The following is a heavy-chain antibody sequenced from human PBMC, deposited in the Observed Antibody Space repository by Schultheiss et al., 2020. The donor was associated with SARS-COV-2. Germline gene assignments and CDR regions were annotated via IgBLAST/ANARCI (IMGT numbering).Heavy chain of an antibody. V-gene: IGHV3-21*01. CDR3: ARDTDCSSTSCYKYYYGMDV. CDR2: ISSSSSYI. J-gene: IGHJ6*02. CDR1: GFTFSSYS. Sequence: GASLKISCAASGFTFSSYSMNWVRQAPGKGLEWVSSISSSSSYIYYADSVKGRFTISRDNAKNSLYLQMNRLRDEGTAVYYCARDTDCSSTSCYKYYYGMDVWGQGTTVTVSS. D-gene: IGHD2-2*02.